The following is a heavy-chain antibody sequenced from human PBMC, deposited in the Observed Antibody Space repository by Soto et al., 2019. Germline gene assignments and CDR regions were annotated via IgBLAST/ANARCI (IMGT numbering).Heavy chain of an antibody. V-gene: IGHV4-4*02. J-gene: IGHJ6*02. Sequence: ASETLSLTCAVSGGSISSSNWWSWVRQPPGKGLEWIGEIYHSGSTNYNPSLKSRVTISVDKSKNQFSLKLSSVTAADTAVYYCARLGGVYAKKYYYYVMAVWGQRTTVTVSS. D-gene: IGHD2-8*01. CDR1: GGSISSSNW. CDR3: ARLGGVYAKKYYYYVMAV. CDR2: IYHSGST.